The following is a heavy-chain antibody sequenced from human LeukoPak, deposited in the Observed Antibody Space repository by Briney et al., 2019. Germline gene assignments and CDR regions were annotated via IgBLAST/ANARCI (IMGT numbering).Heavy chain of an antibody. CDR2: ISGSGDTT. Sequence: GGSLRLSCAASGFTFSSCVMSWVRQAPGKGQEWVSAISGSGDTTYYAESVRGRFTISRDISKNTLYLQMNSLRVEDTAVYYCVKDRVGTWEPIDYWGQGTLVTVSS. V-gene: IGHV3-23*01. CDR3: VKDRVGTWEPIDY. CDR1: GFTFSSCV. D-gene: IGHD1-26*01. J-gene: IGHJ4*02.